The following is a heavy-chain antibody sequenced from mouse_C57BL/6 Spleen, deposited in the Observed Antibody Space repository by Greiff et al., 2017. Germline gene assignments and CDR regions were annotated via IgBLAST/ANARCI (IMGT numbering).Heavy chain of an antibody. V-gene: IGHV2-6-1*01. CDR3: AIHEKGSYAMDY. CDR1: GFSLTSYG. Sequence: QVQLKESGPGLVAPSQSLSITCTVSGFSLTSYGVHWVRQPPGKGLEWLVVIWSDGSTTYNSALNSRLSISKDNTNSQVFLKMNRLQTDDTAMYYCAIHEKGSYAMDYWGQGTSVTVSS. J-gene: IGHJ4*01. CDR2: IWSDGST.